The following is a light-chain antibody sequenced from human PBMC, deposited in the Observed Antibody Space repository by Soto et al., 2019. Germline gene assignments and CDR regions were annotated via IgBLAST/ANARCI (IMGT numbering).Light chain of an antibody. J-gene: IGLJ1*01. Sequence: QSALTKPRSVSGSPGQSVTISCTGTSSDVGGYNHVSWYQQYPGKAPKLMIYDVSKRPSGVPDRFPGSKSGNTASLTISGLQAEDEADYYCCSYAGSYTYVFGTGTKVTVL. CDR2: DVS. CDR1: SSDVGGYNH. CDR3: CSYAGSYTYV. V-gene: IGLV2-11*01.